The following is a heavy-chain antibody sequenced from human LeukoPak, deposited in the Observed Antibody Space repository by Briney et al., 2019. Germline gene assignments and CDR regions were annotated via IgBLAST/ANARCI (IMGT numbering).Heavy chain of an antibody. J-gene: IGHJ4*02. CDR1: NASISSTSYY. CDR3: ARSRNYFHDFDL. V-gene: IGHV4-39*01. CDR2: TYYRGSS. Sequence: PSETLSLTCTVANASISSTSYYWGWIRQPPGKGLEWIGSTYYRGSSYNNPSLASRVTISVDTSKNQFFLKLTSVTATDTALYYCARSRNYFHDFDLWGQGALVTVSS. D-gene: IGHD2/OR15-2a*01.